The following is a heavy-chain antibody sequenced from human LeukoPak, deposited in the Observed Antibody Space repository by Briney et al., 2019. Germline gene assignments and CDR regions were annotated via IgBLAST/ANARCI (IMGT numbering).Heavy chain of an antibody. CDR3: ARHYYDITGRPLDY. V-gene: IGHV4-39*01. CDR2: LFYGGST. D-gene: IGHD3-22*01. Sequence: PSETLSLTCTVSGGSISSSTDYWDWIRQRPGKGLEWIGSLFYGGSTYYNPSLQSRVTISVDTSKNQFSLRLRSVTAADTAVYYCARHYYDITGRPLDYWGQGTLVTVSS. CDR1: GGSISSSTDY. J-gene: IGHJ4*02.